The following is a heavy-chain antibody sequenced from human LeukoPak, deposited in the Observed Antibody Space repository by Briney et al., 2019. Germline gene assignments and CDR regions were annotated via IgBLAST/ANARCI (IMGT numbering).Heavy chain of an antibody. D-gene: IGHD1-1*01. J-gene: IGHJ4*02. CDR2: LYTGGTT. CDR1: GLSVSANY. Sequence: GGSLRLSCAASGLSVSANYMSWVRQAPGKGLEWVSVLYTGGTTYYAGSVRGRFTISRDDSKNTLYLQMSSLRAEDTAVYYCVRDDRGVEVFDYWGQGALVTVSS. V-gene: IGHV3-53*01. CDR3: VRDDRGVEVFDY.